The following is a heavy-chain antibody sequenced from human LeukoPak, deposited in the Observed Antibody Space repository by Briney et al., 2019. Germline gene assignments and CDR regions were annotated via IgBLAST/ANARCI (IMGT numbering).Heavy chain of an antibody. J-gene: IGHJ4*02. Sequence: GGSLRLSCAASGFTFSSYGMHWVRQAPGKGLEWVAVIWYDGSNKYYADSVKGRFTISRDNSKNTLYLQMNSLRAEDTAVYYCAKDIAYYYDSSGPLFDNWGQGTLVTVSS. D-gene: IGHD3-22*01. CDR3: AKDIAYYYDSSGPLFDN. CDR2: IWYDGSNK. CDR1: GFTFSSYG. V-gene: IGHV3-33*06.